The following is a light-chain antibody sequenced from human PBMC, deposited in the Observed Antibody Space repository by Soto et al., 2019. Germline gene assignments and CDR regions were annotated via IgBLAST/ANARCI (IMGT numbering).Light chain of an antibody. Sequence: SALTQPLSVSGSPGQSVTISCTGTNSDVGGYDFVSWYQQHPGKAPKLLIYDVTNRPSGVPHRFSGSKSGNTASLTISGLQPDDEADYYCCSYAGNYIYVFGTGTKLTVL. CDR1: NSDVGGYDF. J-gene: IGLJ1*01. CDR2: DVT. CDR3: CSYAGNYIYV. V-gene: IGLV2-11*01.